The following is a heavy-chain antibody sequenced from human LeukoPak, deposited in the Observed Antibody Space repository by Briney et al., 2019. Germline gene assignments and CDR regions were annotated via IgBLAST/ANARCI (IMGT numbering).Heavy chain of an antibody. CDR1: GYTFTSYA. V-gene: IGHV1-3*01. J-gene: IGHJ3*02. CDR3: ARELGYSGRRRTPGI. D-gene: IGHD1-26*01. Sequence: ASVKVSCKASGYTFTSYAMHWVRQAPGQRLEWMGWINAGNGNTKYSQKFQGRVTITRDTSASTAYMELSSLRSEDTAVYYCARELGYSGRRRTPGIWGQGTMVTVSS. CDR2: INAGNGNT.